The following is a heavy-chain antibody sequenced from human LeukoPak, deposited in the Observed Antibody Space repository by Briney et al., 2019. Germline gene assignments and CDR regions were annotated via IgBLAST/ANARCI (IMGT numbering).Heavy chain of an antibody. Sequence: SETLSLTCAVYGGSFSGYYWSWIRQPPGKGLEWIGEINHSGSTNYNPSLKSRVTISVDTSKNQFSLTLSSVTAADTAVYYCARERRQWLVYRYYYYYMDVWGKGTTVTVSS. J-gene: IGHJ6*03. V-gene: IGHV4-34*01. CDR2: INHSGST. CDR1: GGSFSGYY. D-gene: IGHD6-19*01. CDR3: ARERRQWLVYRYYYYYMDV.